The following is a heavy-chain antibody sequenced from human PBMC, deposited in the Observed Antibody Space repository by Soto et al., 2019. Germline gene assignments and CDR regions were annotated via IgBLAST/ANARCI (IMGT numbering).Heavy chain of an antibody. Sequence: PSETLSLTCAVYGGSFSGYYWSWIRQPPGKGLEWIGEINHSGSTNYNPSLKSRVTISVDTSKNQFSLKLSSVTAADTAVYYCARGRQYYDSSGSTTPFLPIIGGFDYWGQGTLVTVSS. CDR2: INHSGST. V-gene: IGHV4-34*01. CDR1: GGSFSGYY. J-gene: IGHJ4*02. D-gene: IGHD3-22*01. CDR3: ARGRQYYDSSGSTTPFLPIIGGFDY.